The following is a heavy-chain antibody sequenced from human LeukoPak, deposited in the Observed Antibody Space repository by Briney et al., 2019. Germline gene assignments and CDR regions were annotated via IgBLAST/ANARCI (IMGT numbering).Heavy chain of an antibody. D-gene: IGHD3-22*01. CDR1: GGSISSYY. Sequence: SETLSLTCTVSGGSISSYYWSWIRQPPGKGLEWIGYIYYSGSTNYNPSLKSRVTISVDTSKNQFSLKLSSVTAADTAVYYCARGRYDSSGYLYYYYGMDVWGQGTTVTVSS. J-gene: IGHJ6*02. V-gene: IGHV4-59*01. CDR2: IYYSGST. CDR3: ARGRYDSSGYLYYYYGMDV.